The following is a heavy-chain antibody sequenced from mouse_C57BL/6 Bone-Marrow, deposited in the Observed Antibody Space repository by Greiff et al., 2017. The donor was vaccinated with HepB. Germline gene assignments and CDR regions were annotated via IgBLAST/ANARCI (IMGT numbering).Heavy chain of an antibody. J-gene: IGHJ2*01. Sequence: QVQLKESGAELARPGASVKLSCKASGYTFTSYGISWVKQRTGQGLEWIGEIYPRSGNTYYNEKFKGKATLTADKSSSTAYMELRSLTSEDSAVYVCARRGLRRGGYWGQGTTLTVSS. D-gene: IGHD2-4*01. V-gene: IGHV1-81*01. CDR1: GYTFTSYG. CDR2: IYPRSGNT. CDR3: ARRGLRRGGY.